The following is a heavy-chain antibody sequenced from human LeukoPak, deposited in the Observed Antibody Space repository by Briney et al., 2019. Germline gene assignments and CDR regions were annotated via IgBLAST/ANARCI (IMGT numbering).Heavy chain of an antibody. CDR2: IYYSGST. J-gene: IGHJ4*02. CDR1: GGSITSNSYY. Sequence: SETLSLTCTVSGGSITSNSYYWGWIRQPPGKGLEWIGSIYYSGSTYYNPSLKSRVTISVDTSKNQFSLKLSSVTAADTAVYYCARMGTRVVTLFDYWGQGTLVTVSS. CDR3: ARMGTRVVTLFDY. D-gene: IGHD2-21*02. V-gene: IGHV4-39*01.